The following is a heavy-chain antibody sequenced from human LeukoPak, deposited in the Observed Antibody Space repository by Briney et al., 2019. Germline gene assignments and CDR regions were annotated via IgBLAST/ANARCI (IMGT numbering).Heavy chain of an antibody. CDR1: GFSLSTSEVG. CDR3: AHRGLLVGATSSFDY. V-gene: IGHV2-5*02. Sequence: SGPTLVKPTQTLTLTCTFPGFSLSTSEVGVGWIRQPPGKALEWLALIYWDGDKRYSPSLKSRLTITKDTSKNQVALTMTNMDPVDTATYYCAHRGLLVGATSSFDYWGQGTLVTVSS. CDR2: IYWDGDK. J-gene: IGHJ4*02. D-gene: IGHD1-26*01.